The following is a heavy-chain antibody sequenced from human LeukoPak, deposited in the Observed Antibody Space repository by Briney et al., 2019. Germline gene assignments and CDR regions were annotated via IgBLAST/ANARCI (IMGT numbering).Heavy chain of an antibody. CDR1: GGTFSSYA. CDR3: ARAGVPAALRYYYMDV. D-gene: IGHD2-2*01. CDR2: IIPIFGTA. V-gene: IGHV1-69*06. J-gene: IGHJ6*03. Sequence: SVKVSCKASGGTFSSYAISWVRQATGQGLEWMGGIIPIFGTANYAQKFQGRVTITADKSTSTAYMELSSLRSEDTAVYYCARAGVPAALRYYYMDVWGKGTTVTVSS.